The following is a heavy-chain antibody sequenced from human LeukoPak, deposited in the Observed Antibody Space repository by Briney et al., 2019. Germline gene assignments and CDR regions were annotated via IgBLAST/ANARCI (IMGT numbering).Heavy chain of an antibody. CDR1: GYTFTSYD. V-gene: IGHV1-8*01. Sequence: ASVQVSCQASGYTFTSYDINWVRQATGQGLEWMGWMNPNSGNTGYAQKFQGRVTMTRNTSISTAYMELSSLRSEDTAVYYCARNAEAELTDYWGQGTLVTVSS. D-gene: IGHD3-10*01. CDR2: MNPNSGNT. J-gene: IGHJ4*02. CDR3: ARNAEAELTDY.